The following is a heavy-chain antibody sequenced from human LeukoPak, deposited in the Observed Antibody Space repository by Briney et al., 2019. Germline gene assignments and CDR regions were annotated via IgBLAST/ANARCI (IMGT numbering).Heavy chain of an antibody. Sequence: ASVKVSCMASGYTFTSYDINGVRQATGQGLEWMGWMNPNSGNTGYAQKFQGRVTMTRNTSISTASMELRSLRSEDTAVYCCASYGMDVWGQGTTVTVSS. V-gene: IGHV1-8*01. CDR3: ASYGMDV. J-gene: IGHJ6*02. CDR1: GYTFTSYD. CDR2: MNPNSGNT.